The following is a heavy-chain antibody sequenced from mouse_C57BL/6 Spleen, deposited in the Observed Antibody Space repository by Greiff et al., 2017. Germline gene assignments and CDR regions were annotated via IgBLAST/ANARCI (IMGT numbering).Heavy chain of an antibody. D-gene: IGHD1-1*01. Sequence: QVQLKQSGAELVRPGTSVKVSCKASGYAFTNYLIEWVKQRPGQGLEWIGVINPGSGGTNYNEKFKGKATLTADKSSSTAYMQLSSLTSEDSAVYICARRAITTVVDWYFDVWGTGTTVTVSS. CDR2: INPGSGGT. V-gene: IGHV1-54*01. J-gene: IGHJ1*03. CDR1: GYAFTNYL. CDR3: ARRAITTVVDWYFDV.